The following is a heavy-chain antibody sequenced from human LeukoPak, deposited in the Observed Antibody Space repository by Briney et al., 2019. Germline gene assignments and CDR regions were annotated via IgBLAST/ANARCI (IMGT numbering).Heavy chain of an antibody. D-gene: IGHD3-10*01. CDR2: ISSSSGHI. Sequence: NPGGSLRLSCAASGFTFSSYSMNWVRQAPGKGLEWVSSISSSSGHIYYADSVKGRFTVSRDNAKSSLYLQMHSLRAEDTAVYYCARYYYYGSRNYFDYWGQGTLVTVSS. CDR3: ARYYYYGSRNYFDY. V-gene: IGHV3-21*01. J-gene: IGHJ4*02. CDR1: GFTFSSYS.